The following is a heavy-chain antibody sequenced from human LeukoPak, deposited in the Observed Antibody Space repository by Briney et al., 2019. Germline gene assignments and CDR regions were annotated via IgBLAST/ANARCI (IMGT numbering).Heavy chain of an antibody. CDR3: AKDLAYCGGDCYNYYYYGMDV. CDR1: GFTFSSYA. CDR2: ISGSGGST. D-gene: IGHD2-21*02. Sequence: PGGSLRLSCAASGFTFSSYAMSRVRQAPGKGLEWVSAISGSGGSTYYADSVKGRFTISRDNSKNTLYLQMNSLRAEDTAVYYCAKDLAYCGGDCYNYYYYGMDVWGQGTTVTVSS. V-gene: IGHV3-23*01. J-gene: IGHJ6*02.